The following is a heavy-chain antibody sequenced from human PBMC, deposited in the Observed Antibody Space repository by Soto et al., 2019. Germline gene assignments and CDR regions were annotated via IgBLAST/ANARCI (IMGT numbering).Heavy chain of an antibody. D-gene: IGHD2-15*01. J-gene: IGHJ6*03. V-gene: IGHV3-74*02. Sequence: EVQLVESGGGLVQPGGSLRLSCAASGFTFSNYWMYWVRQAPGKGLEWVSRINSDGSVSSYADSVKGRLTISRDNVKNSLYRQMDRLRAEDTAVYYCARGDCVGGSCYSLAGSFYYYMDAWGKGTTVTVFS. CDR2: INSDGSVS. CDR1: GFTFSNYW. CDR3: ARGDCVGGSCYSLAGSFYYYMDA.